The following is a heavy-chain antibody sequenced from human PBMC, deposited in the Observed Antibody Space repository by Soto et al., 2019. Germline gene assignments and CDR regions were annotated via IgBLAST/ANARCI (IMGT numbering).Heavy chain of an antibody. D-gene: IGHD1-26*01. CDR2: ISGGRSSI. V-gene: IGHV3-21*01. J-gene: IGHJ4*02. Sequence: EVQLVESGGGLVQPGGSLRLSCAASGFSFNNYTMNWVRQAPGKGLQWVSSISGGRSSIYYADSVKGRFTISRDNANNSLYRQMHSLSADDTAVYYGAISRGATVWGQGTLVTVSS. CDR1: GFSFNNYT. CDR3: AISRGATV.